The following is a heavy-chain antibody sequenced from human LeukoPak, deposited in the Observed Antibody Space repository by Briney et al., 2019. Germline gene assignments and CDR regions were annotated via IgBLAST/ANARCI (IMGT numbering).Heavy chain of an antibody. Sequence: SETLSLTCAVYGGSFSGYYWSWIRQPPGKGLEWIGEINHSGSTNYNPSLKSRVTISVDTSKNQFSLKLSSVTAADTAVYYCARGAAYCGGDCYTRTSDFNYWGQGTLVTVSS. CDR3: ARGAAYCGGDCYTRTSDFNY. CDR2: INHSGST. D-gene: IGHD2-21*02. J-gene: IGHJ4*02. V-gene: IGHV4-34*01. CDR1: GGSFSGYY.